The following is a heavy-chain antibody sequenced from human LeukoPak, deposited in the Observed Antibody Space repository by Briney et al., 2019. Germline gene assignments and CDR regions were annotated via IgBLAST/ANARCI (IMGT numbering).Heavy chain of an antibody. CDR3: ARADSDSYGYYDY. J-gene: IGHJ4*02. Sequence: GGSLRLSCAASGFTFSRYWMGWVRQAPGKGLEWVANIKKDGSAKQYVDSVKGRFTISRDNAKNSLFLQMDSLRAEDTAVYYCARADSDSYGYYDYWGQGTLVTVSS. V-gene: IGHV3-7*01. CDR1: GFTFSRYW. CDR2: IKKDGSAK. D-gene: IGHD3-22*01.